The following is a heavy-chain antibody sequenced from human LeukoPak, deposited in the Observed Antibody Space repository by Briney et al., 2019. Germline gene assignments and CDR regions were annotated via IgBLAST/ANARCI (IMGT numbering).Heavy chain of an antibody. CDR3: TSGGWLQYDY. J-gene: IGHJ4*02. Sequence: GGSLRLSCAASGFTVSSTFMSWVRQAPGKGLEWVSVIYTGGTTYYADSVKGRFTISRDSYNNTLHLQMNNLRADDTAVYYCTSGGWLQYDYWGQGTLVIVSS. V-gene: IGHV3-66*01. CDR1: GFTVSSTF. CDR2: IYTGGTT. D-gene: IGHD5-24*01.